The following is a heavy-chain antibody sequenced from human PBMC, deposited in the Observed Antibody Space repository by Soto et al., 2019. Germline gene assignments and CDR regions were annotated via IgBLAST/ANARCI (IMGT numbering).Heavy chain of an antibody. V-gene: IGHV4-39*01. D-gene: IGHD3-22*01. Sequence: QLQLQESGPGLVKPSETLSLTCTVSGDSISDSTYYWAWIRQPPGKGLEWIGNIFYSGGTFYNPSLKSRVTISADTSKNQFSLRLSSVTAADMAVYYCARQRTGYYYGWFHPWGQGTMVTVSS. J-gene: IGHJ5*02. CDR1: GDSISDSTYY. CDR2: IFYSGGT. CDR3: ARQRTGYYYGWFHP.